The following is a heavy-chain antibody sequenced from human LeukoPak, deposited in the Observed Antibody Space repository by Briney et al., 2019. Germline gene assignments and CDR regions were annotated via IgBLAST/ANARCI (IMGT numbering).Heavy chain of an antibody. CDR3: ARGPGYIVVVPAAIP. Sequence: GGSLRLSCAASGFTFSSYAMSWVRQAPGKGLEWVSPISGSGGSTYYADSVKGRFTISRDNSKNTLYLQMNSLRAEDTAVYYCARGPGYIVVVPAAIPWGQGTLVTVSS. V-gene: IGHV3-23*01. CDR1: GFTFSSYA. CDR2: ISGSGGST. J-gene: IGHJ5*02. D-gene: IGHD2-2*01.